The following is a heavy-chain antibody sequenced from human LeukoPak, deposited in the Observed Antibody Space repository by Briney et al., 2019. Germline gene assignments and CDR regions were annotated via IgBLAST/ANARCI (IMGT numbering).Heavy chain of an antibody. CDR2: ISGYNGYT. D-gene: IGHD3-22*01. J-gene: IGHJ4*02. Sequence: ASVKVSCKASGYTFNNYGLSWVRQAPGQGLEWMGWISGYNGYTRYAQKVEGRVTMTTDTSTSTAYMELRSLRSDDTAVYYCARDLDSSGCIDYWGQGTLVTVSS. CDR1: GYTFNNYG. V-gene: IGHV1-18*01. CDR3: ARDLDSSGCIDY.